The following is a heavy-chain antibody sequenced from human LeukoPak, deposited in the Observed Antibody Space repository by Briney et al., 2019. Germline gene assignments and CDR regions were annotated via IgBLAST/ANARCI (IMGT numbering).Heavy chain of an antibody. V-gene: IGHV4-34*01. CDR2: INHSGST. CDR3: ARAFSTIFGVVIWDY. Sequence: PSETLSLTCAVYGGSFSGYFWTWIRQPPGKGLEWIGEINHSGSTNYNPSLKSRVTISVDTSKNQFSLKLSSVTAADTAVYYCARAFSTIFGVVIWDYWGQGTLVTVSS. D-gene: IGHD3-3*01. CDR1: GGSFSGYF. J-gene: IGHJ4*02.